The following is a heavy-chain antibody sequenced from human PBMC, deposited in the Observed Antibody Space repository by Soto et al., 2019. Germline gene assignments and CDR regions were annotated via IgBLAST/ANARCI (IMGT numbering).Heavy chain of an antibody. CDR3: ARDRGKYDFWSGYLGMVGITTRGMDV. CDR2: ISAYNGNT. V-gene: IGHV1-18*04. Sequence: QVQLVQSGAEVKKPGASVKVSCKASGYTFTSYGISWVRQAPGQGLEWMGWISAYNGNTNYAQKLQGRVTRTTDTSTSTAYMELRSLRSDDTAVYYCARDRGKYDFWSGYLGMVGITTRGMDVWGQGTTVTVSS. D-gene: IGHD3-3*01. CDR1: GYTFTSYG. J-gene: IGHJ6*02.